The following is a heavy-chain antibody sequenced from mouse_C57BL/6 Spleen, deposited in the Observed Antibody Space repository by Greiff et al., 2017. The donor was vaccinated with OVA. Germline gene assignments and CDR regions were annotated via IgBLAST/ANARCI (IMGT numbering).Heavy chain of an antibody. Sequence: QVQLQQPGAELVMPGASVTLSCKASGYTFTSYWMHWVKQRPGQGLEWIGEIDPSDSYTNYNQKFKGKSTLTVDKSSSTAYMQLSSLTSEDAAVYYCASLRQLRPFAYWGQGTLVTVSA. CDR2: IDPSDSYT. D-gene: IGHD3-2*02. CDR3: ASLRQLRPFAY. CDR1: GYTFTSYW. J-gene: IGHJ3*01. V-gene: IGHV1-69*01.